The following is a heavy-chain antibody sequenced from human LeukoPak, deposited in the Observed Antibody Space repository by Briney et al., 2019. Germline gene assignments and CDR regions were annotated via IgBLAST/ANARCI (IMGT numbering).Heavy chain of an antibody. CDR1: GFTFSSYW. D-gene: IGHD1-7*01. CDR2: ISYDAKNT. CDR3: ATGTSTDYFDY. V-gene: IGHV3-30*03. Sequence: GGSLRLSCAASGFTFSSYWMSWVRQAPGKGLEWVTLISYDAKNTYYADSVKGRFTISRDNSKNTLFLQMNSLRAEDTAVYYCATGTSTDYFDYWGQGALVTVSS. J-gene: IGHJ4*02.